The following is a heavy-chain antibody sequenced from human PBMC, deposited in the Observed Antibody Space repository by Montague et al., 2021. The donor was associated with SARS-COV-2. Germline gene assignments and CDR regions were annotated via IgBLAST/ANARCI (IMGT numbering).Heavy chain of an antibody. CDR1: GFTFSSYA. J-gene: IGHJ4*02. CDR3: LGELSLSLDY. V-gene: IGHV3-30-3*01. Sequence: SLRLSCAASGFTFSSYAMHWVRQAPGKGLEWVAVISYDGSNKYYAGSVKGRFTISRDNSKNTLYLQMNSLRAEDTAEYYWLGELSLSLDYWGQGTLVTVSS. D-gene: IGHD3-16*02. CDR2: ISYDGSNK.